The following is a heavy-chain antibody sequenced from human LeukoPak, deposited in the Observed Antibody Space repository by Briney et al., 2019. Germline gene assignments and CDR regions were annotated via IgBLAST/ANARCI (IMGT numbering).Heavy chain of an antibody. CDR2: INPNSGGT. D-gene: IGHD3-9*01. Sequence: ASVKVSCKASGYYFTGYYIHWVRQAPGQGLEWMGWINPNSGGTNYAQGFQGRVTMTRDTSISTAHMELSRLRSDDTAVYYCARAISSVTADDYWGQGTLVTVSS. J-gene: IGHJ4*02. V-gene: IGHV1-2*02. CDR3: ARAISSVTADDY. CDR1: GYYFTGYY.